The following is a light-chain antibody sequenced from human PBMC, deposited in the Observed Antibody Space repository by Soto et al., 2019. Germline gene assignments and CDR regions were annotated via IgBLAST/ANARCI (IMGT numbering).Light chain of an antibody. CDR1: SSDVGSYNL. CDR2: EVS. J-gene: IGLJ1*01. Sequence: QSVLTQPASVSGSPGQSITISCTGTSSDVGSYNLVSWYQQHPGKAPKLMIYEVSKRPSGVSNRFSGSKSGNTASLTISGFRAEDEADYYCCSYAGSSTFYVFGTGTKVTVL. CDR3: CSYAGSSTFYV. V-gene: IGLV2-23*02.